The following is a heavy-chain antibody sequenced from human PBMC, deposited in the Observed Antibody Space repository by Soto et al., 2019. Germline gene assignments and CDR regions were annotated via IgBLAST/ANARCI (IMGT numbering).Heavy chain of an antibody. V-gene: IGHV4-30-4*01. Sequence: QVQLQESGPGLVKPSQTLSLTCTVSGGSISSGDNYWSWIRQPPGKGLEWIGYIYYSGSTYYNPSLKSRVTISVDTSKNQFSLKLSSVTAADTAVYYCARDRYDYDSTGYPRNLYFDYWGQGTLVTVSS. CDR2: IYYSGST. D-gene: IGHD3-22*01. CDR1: GGSISSGDNY. J-gene: IGHJ4*02. CDR3: ARDRYDYDSTGYPRNLYFDY.